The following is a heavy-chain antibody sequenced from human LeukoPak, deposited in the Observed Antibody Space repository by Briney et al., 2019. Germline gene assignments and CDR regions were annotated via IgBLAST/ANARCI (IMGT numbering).Heavy chain of an antibody. V-gene: IGHV3-7*01. CDR1: GFTSSRYW. J-gene: IGHJ4*02. Sequence: GGSLRLSCAASGFTSSRYWMAWVRQAPGKGLEWVANIRGDAGDKGYADSVRDRFTISRDNGKNSLYLQMNSLTAEDTAVYYCARDVHGALDFWGQGTLVVVSS. CDR2: IRGDAGDK. D-gene: IGHD4/OR15-4a*01. CDR3: ARDVHGALDF.